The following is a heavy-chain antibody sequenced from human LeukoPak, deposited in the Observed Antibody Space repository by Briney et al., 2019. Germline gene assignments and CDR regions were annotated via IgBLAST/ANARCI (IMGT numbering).Heavy chain of an antibody. CDR1: GFTCSSYA. V-gene: IGHV3-23*01. J-gene: IGHJ6*03. Sequence: GGSLRLSCTASGFTCSSYAMSWVRQAPGKGLEWVSTISGGGGRTYYADSVKGRFTISRDNSKNTLYLQMNSLRAEDTAVYYCAKEGGPKYYDFWSGFSTTFYMDVWGKGTTVTVSS. CDR2: ISGGGGRT. D-gene: IGHD3-3*01. CDR3: AKEGGPKYYDFWSGFSTTFYMDV.